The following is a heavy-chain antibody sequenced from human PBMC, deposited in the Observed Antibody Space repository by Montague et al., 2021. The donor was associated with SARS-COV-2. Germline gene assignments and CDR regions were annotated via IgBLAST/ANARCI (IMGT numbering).Heavy chain of an antibody. CDR3: ARDPSRQPLLYPIGDYYYGMDV. Sequence: SETLSLTCAVYGGSLSGYYWSWIRQPPGEGLEWIAEISHSGSTSYNPSLKSRVTISVDTSKNQYSLKLSSATAADTAVYYCARDPSRQPLLYPIGDYYYGMDVWGQGTTVTVSS. CDR2: ISHSGST. V-gene: IGHV4-34*01. D-gene: IGHD2-2*02. J-gene: IGHJ6*02. CDR1: GGSLSGYY.